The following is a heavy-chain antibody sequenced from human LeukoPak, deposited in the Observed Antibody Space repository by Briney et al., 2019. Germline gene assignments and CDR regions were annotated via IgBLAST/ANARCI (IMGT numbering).Heavy chain of an antibody. CDR2: IIPIFGTA. J-gene: IGHJ4*02. Sequence: SVKVSCKASGGTFSSYAISWVRQAPGQGLEWMGGIIPIFGTANYAQKLQGRVTMTTDTSTSTAYMELRSLRSDDTAVYYCARDLTMIVVVPHYWGQGTLVTVSS. D-gene: IGHD3-22*01. CDR1: GGTFSSYA. CDR3: ARDLTMIVVVPHY. V-gene: IGHV1-69*05.